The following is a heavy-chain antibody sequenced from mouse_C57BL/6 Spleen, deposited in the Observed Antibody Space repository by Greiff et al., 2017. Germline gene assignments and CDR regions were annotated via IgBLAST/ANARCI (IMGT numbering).Heavy chain of an antibody. CDR2: IDPSDSYT. CDR1: GYTFTSYW. V-gene: IGHV1-69*01. D-gene: IGHD2-4*01. CDR3: ARLGYDFFDY. Sequence: QVQLQQPGAELVMPGASVKLSCKASGYTFTSYWMHWVKQRPGQGLEWIGEIDPSDSYTNSNQKFKGKSTLTVDKSSSTAYMQLSSLTSEDSAVYYCARLGYDFFDYWGQGTTLTVSS. J-gene: IGHJ2*01.